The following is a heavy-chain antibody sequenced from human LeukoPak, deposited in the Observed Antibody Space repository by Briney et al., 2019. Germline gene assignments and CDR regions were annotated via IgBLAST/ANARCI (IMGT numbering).Heavy chain of an antibody. J-gene: IGHJ6*02. V-gene: IGHV4-31*03. CDR1: GGSISSGGYS. CDR3: ARTAMVRGVIVSGYYGMDV. D-gene: IGHD3-10*01. Sequence: PSETLSLTCTVSGGSISSGGYSWSWIRQHPGKGLECIGYIYYSGSTYYNPSLKSRVTISVDTSKNQFSLKLSSVTAADTAVYYCARTAMVRGVIVSGYYGMDVWGQGTTVTVSS. CDR2: IYYSGST.